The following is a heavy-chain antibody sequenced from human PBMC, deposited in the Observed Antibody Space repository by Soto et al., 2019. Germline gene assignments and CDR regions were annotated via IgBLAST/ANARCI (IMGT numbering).Heavy chain of an antibody. D-gene: IGHD6-19*01. V-gene: IGHV5-51*01. CDR2: IYPGDPDT. CDR1: GYSFTSYW. CDR3: ARLEGIAVARSLFDY. Sequence: GESLKISCKGSGYSFTSYWIGWVRQMPGKGLEWMGIIYPGDPDTRYSPSFQGQVTISADKSISTAYLQWSSLKASDTAMYYCARLEGIAVARSLFDYWGQGSLVIVSS. J-gene: IGHJ4*02.